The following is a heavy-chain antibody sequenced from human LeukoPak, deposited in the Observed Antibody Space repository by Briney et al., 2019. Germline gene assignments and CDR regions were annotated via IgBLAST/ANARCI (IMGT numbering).Heavy chain of an antibody. CDR1: GFTFSSYS. J-gene: IGHJ4*02. D-gene: IGHD3-10*01. Sequence: PGGSLRLSCAASGFTFSSYSMNWVRQAPGKGLEWVSSISSSSSYIYYADSVKGRFTISRDNSKNTLYLQMNSLRAEDTAVYYCARDSRGYSGSSSFDYWGQGTLVTVSS. CDR3: ARDSRGYSGSSSFDY. CDR2: ISSSSSYI. V-gene: IGHV3-21*04.